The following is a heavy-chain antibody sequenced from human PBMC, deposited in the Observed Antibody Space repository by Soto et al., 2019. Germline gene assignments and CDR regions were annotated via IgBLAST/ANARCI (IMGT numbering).Heavy chain of an antibody. CDR1: GGSVSSGSYY. CDR2: IYYSGST. CDR3: ARLNNWGSPYFDY. Sequence: SETLSLTCTVSGGSVSSGSYYWSWIRQPPGKGLEWIGYIYYSGSTNYNPSLKSRVTISVDTSKNQFSLKLSSVTAADTAVYYCARLNNWGSPYFDYWGQGTLVTVSS. J-gene: IGHJ4*02. D-gene: IGHD7-27*01. V-gene: IGHV4-61*01.